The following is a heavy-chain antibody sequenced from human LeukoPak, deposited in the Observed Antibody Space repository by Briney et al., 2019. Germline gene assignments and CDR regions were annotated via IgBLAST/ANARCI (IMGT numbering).Heavy chain of an antibody. V-gene: IGHV1-2*06. J-gene: IGHJ4*02. CDR3: ARDQTRIAARPEFDY. Sequence: GASVKVSCKASGYTFTGYYMHWVRQAPGQGLEWMGRINPNSGGTNYAQKFQGRVTMTRDTSISTAYMELSRLRSDDTAVYYCARDQTRIAARPEFDYWGQGTLVPVSS. CDR1: GYTFTGYY. CDR2: INPNSGGT. D-gene: IGHD6-6*01.